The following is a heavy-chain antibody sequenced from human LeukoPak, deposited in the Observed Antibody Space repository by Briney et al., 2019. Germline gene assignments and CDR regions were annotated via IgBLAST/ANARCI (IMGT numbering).Heavy chain of an antibody. Sequence: GGSLRLSCAASGFTFSSYGMHWVRQAPGKGLEWVAFIRYDGSNKYYADSVKGRFTISRDNSKNTLYLQMNSLRAEDTAVYYCASTSLSLFDYWGQGTLVTVSP. CDR3: ASTSLSLFDY. D-gene: IGHD2-2*01. CDR2: IRYDGSNK. V-gene: IGHV3-30*02. J-gene: IGHJ4*02. CDR1: GFTFSSYG.